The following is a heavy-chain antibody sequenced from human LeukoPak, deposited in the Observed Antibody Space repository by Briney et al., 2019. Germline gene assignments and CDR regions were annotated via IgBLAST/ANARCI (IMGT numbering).Heavy chain of an antibody. CDR1: GFTFSSYA. Sequence: GGSLRLSCAASGFTFSSYAMSWVRQAPGKGLEWVSAISGSGGSTYYADSVKGRFTISRDNSKNPLYLQMNSLRAEDTAVYCCANAPFRGCSGGSCYDGGIDYWGQGTLVTVSS. CDR2: ISGSGGST. J-gene: IGHJ4*02. CDR3: ANAPFRGCSGGSCYDGGIDY. V-gene: IGHV3-23*01. D-gene: IGHD2-15*01.